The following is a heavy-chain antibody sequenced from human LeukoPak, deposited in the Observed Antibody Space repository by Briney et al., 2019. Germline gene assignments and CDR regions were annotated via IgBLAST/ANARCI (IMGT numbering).Heavy chain of an antibody. D-gene: IGHD2-15*01. CDR1: DDSISDYY. J-gene: IGHJ4*02. CDR3: TRGAGWPIDD. Sequence: PSETLSLTCTVSDDSISDYYRGWIRQTPGKGLEWIGYFYNSGRSTYNPSLKSRVSISVDTSKNQFSLRLNSVILADTAVYYCTRGAGWPIDDWGQGILVTVSS. V-gene: IGHV4-59*01. CDR2: FYNSGRS.